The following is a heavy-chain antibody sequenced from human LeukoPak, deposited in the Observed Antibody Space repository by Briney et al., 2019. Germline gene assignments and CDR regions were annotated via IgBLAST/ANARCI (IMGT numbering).Heavy chain of an antibody. Sequence: GGSLRLSCAASGFTFSSYAMHWVRQAPGKGLEYVSAISSNGGSTYYANSVKGRFTISRDNSKNTLYLQMGSLRAEDMAVYYCARASGDGYKDCWGQGTLVTVSS. CDR1: GFTFSSYA. D-gene: IGHD5-24*01. V-gene: IGHV3-64*01. CDR2: ISSNGGST. J-gene: IGHJ4*02. CDR3: ARASGDGYKDC.